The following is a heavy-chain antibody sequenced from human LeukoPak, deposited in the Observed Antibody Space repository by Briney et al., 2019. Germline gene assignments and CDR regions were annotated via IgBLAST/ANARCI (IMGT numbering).Heavy chain of an antibody. CDR2: INPNSGGT. Sequence: ASVKVSCKASGYTFTGYYMHWVRQAPGQGLEWMGWINPNSGGTNYAQKFQGRVTMTRDTSISTAYMELSRLRSDDTAVYYCALGYSSSWALDYWSQGTLVTVSS. V-gene: IGHV1-2*02. D-gene: IGHD6-13*01. CDR1: GYTFTGYY. CDR3: ALGYSSSWALDY. J-gene: IGHJ4*02.